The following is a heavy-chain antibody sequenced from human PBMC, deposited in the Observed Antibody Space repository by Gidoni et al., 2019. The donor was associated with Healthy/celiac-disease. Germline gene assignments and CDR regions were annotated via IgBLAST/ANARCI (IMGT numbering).Heavy chain of an antibody. Sequence: EVQLVESGGGLVQPGGSLRLPCAASGFTFSSYWMSWVRQAPGKGLGWVANIKQDGSEKYYEDSVKGRFTISRDNAKNSLYLQMNSVRAEDTAVYYCARDLGGGNSGAFDIWGQGTMVIVSS. J-gene: IGHJ3*02. D-gene: IGHD2-21*02. CDR1: GFTFSSYW. CDR3: ARDLGGGNSGAFDI. V-gene: IGHV3-7*03. CDR2: IKQDGSEK.